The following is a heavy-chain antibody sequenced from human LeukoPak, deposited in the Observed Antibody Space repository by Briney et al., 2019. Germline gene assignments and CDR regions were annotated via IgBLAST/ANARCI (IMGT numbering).Heavy chain of an antibody. D-gene: IGHD5-24*01. V-gene: IGHV3-23*01. CDR2: ISDNGGGT. Sequence: QPGGSLRLSCAASGFTFSSYAMSWVRQAPGKGLEWVSGISDNGGGTYYADSVKGRFTISRDNSKNTLFLQMNSLRAEDTAVYYCAKDHIRRDGYSDFDYWGQGTLVTVSS. CDR3: AKDHIRRDGYSDFDY. J-gene: IGHJ4*02. CDR1: GFTFSSYA.